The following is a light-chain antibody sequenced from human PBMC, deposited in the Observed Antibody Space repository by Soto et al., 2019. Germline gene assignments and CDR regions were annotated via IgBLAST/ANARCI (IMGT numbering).Light chain of an antibody. CDR2: RAS. V-gene: IGKV1-5*03. CDR1: QSIGAA. CDR3: QQYHIFLT. Sequence: DIQMTQSPSTLSASIGDRVTITCRASQSIGAALAWYQQKPGKAPNLLIYRASSLESGVPSRFSGTGSGTEFTLAISSLQPDDFATYYCQQYHIFLTFGQGTK. J-gene: IGKJ2*01.